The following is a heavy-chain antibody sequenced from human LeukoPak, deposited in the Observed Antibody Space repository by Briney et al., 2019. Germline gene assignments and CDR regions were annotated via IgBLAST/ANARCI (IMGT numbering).Heavy chain of an antibody. CDR3: TYDYGDYDDAFDI. V-gene: IGHV3-73*01. CDR1: GFTFSGSA. CDR2: IRSKANSYAT. Sequence: PSGGSLRLSCAASGFTFSGSAMHWVRQASGKGLEWVGRIRSKANSYATAYAASVKGRFTISRDDSKNTAHLQMNSLKTEDTAVYYCTYDYGDYDDAFDIWGQGTMVTVSS. J-gene: IGHJ3*02. D-gene: IGHD4-17*01.